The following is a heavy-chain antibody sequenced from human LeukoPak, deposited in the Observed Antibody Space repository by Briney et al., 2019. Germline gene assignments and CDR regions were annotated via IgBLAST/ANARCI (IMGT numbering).Heavy chain of an antibody. J-gene: IGHJ3*02. CDR1: GGSISSYY. V-gene: IGHV4-59*01. D-gene: IGHD6-19*01. CDR3: ARGSGWYLDDAFDI. CDR2: IYYSGST. Sequence: SETLSLTCTVSGGSISSYYWSWIRQPPGKGLEWVGYIYYSGSTNYNPSLKSRVTISVDTSKNQFSLKLSSVTAADTAVYYCARGSGWYLDDAFDIWGQGTMVTVSS.